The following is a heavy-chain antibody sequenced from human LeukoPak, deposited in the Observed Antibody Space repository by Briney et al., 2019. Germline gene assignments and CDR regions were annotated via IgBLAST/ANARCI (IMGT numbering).Heavy chain of an antibody. V-gene: IGHV4-4*09. J-gene: IGHJ3*02. CDR1: GGSISSYC. CDR2: IYTSGST. CDR3: ARHYDPDAFDI. Sequence: SETLSLTCTVSGGSISSYCWSWIRQPPGKGLEWIGYIYTSGSTNYNPSLKSRVTISVDTSKNQFSLKLSSVTAADTAVYYCARHYDPDAFDIWGQGTMVTVSS. D-gene: IGHD3-22*01.